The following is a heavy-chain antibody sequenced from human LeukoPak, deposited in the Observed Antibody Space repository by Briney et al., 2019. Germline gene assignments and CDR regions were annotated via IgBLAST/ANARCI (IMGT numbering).Heavy chain of an antibody. D-gene: IGHD6-13*01. CDR2: IYYSGST. CDR1: GGSISSYY. CDR3: ARALAAAGRAFDI. J-gene: IGHJ3*02. Sequence: PSETLSLTCTVSGGSISSYYWSWIRQPPGKGLEWIGYIYYSGSTNYNPSLKSRVTISVDTSKNQFSLKLSSVTAADTAVYYCARALAAAGRAFDIWGQGTMVTVSS. V-gene: IGHV4-59*01.